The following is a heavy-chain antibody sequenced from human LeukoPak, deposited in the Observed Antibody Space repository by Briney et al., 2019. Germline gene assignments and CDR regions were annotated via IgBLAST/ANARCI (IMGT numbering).Heavy chain of an antibody. D-gene: IGHD6-6*01. CDR2: IYYSGST. J-gene: IGHJ5*02. V-gene: IGHV4-39*01. CDR1: GGSISSYY. CDR3: ARHPGQYSSSSIDP. Sequence: ASETLSLTCTVSGGSISSYYWGWIRQPPGKGLEWIGSIYYSGSTYYNPSLKSRVTISVDTSKNQFSLKLSSVTAADTAVYYCARHPGQYSSSSIDPWGQGTLVTVSS.